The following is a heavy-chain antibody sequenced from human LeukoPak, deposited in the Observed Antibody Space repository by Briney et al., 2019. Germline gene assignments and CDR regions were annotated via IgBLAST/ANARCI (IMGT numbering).Heavy chain of an antibody. J-gene: IGHJ4*02. CDR1: GFTFSSYA. CDR2: ISYDGSNK. V-gene: IGHV3-30*14. D-gene: IGHD3-16*01. Sequence: GGSLRLSCAASGFTFSSYAMHWVRQAPGKGLEWVAVISYDGSNKYYADSVKGRFTISRDTSENTLYLQMNSLRVEDTAVYYCARDRLQYFDYWGQGTLVTVSS. CDR3: ARDRLQYFDY.